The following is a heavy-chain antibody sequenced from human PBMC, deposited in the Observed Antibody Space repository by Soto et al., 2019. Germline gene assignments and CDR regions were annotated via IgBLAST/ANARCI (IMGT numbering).Heavy chain of an antibody. CDR3: ARSIVVVTALDY. V-gene: IGHV1-3*01. CDR2: INAGNGNT. Sequence: QAPGQGLEWMGWINAGNGNTKYSQKFQGRVTITRDTSASTAYMELSSLRSEDTAVYYCARSIVVVTALDYWGQGTLVTVSS. J-gene: IGHJ4*02. D-gene: IGHD2-21*02.